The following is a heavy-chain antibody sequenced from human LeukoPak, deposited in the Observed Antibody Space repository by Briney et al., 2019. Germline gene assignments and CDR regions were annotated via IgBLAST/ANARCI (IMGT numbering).Heavy chain of an antibody. CDR3: AKGGSYSYDYVWGSYPNFDY. CDR1: GFTVSSNY. Sequence: GGSLRLSCAASGFTVSSNYMSWVRQAPGKGLEWVSAIYSGGSTYYADSVKGRFTISRDNSKNTLYLQMNSLRAEDTAVYYCAKGGSYSYDYVWGSYPNFDYWGQGTLVTVSS. V-gene: IGHV3-53*05. D-gene: IGHD3-16*02. CDR2: IYSGGST. J-gene: IGHJ4*02.